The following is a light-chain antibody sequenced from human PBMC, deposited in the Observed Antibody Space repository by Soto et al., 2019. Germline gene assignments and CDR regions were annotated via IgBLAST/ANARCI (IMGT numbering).Light chain of an antibody. J-gene: IGLJ1*01. CDR3: SSYTSSDTLYV. CDR2: DVN. Sequence: QSALTQPRSVSGSPGQSVTISCTGTSSDVGGYNYVSWYQRHPGKGPKLLIYDVNSRPSGVSPRFSGSKFGNTASLTISGLQAEDEADYFCSSYTSSDTLYVFGSGTKVTVL. CDR1: SSDVGGYNY. V-gene: IGLV2-11*01.